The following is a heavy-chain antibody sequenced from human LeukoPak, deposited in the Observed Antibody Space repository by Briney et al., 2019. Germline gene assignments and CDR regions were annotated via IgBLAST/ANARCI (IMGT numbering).Heavy chain of an antibody. CDR1: GGFISSSSYY. Sequence: SETLSLTCTVSGGFISSSSYYWGWIRQPPGKGLEWIGSIYYSGSTYYNPSLKSRVTISVDTSKNQFSLKLSSVTAADTAVYYCARVGVEVGALQYYFDYWGQGTLVTVSS. D-gene: IGHD1-26*01. CDR3: ARVGVEVGALQYYFDY. V-gene: IGHV4-39*07. J-gene: IGHJ4*02. CDR2: IYYSGST.